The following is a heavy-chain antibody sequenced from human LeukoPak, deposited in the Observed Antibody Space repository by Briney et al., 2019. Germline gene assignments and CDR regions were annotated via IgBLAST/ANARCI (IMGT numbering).Heavy chain of an antibody. CDR3: AKTRPLDSSSWSHGDY. Sequence: GGSLRLSCAASGFTFGSYAMSWVRQAPGKGLEWVSAISGSGDSTYYGDSVKGRFTISRDNSKNTLYLQMNSLRAEDTAVYYCAKTRPLDSSSWSHGDYWGQGTLVTVSS. CDR2: ISGSGDST. V-gene: IGHV3-23*01. CDR1: GFTFGSYA. J-gene: IGHJ4*02. D-gene: IGHD6-13*01.